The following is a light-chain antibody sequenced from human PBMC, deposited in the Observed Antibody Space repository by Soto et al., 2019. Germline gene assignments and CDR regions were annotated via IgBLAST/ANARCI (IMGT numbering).Light chain of an antibody. CDR2: LNSDGSH. V-gene: IGLV4-69*01. CDR1: SGHSSYA. Sequence: QAVVTQSPSASASLGASVKLTCTLSSGHSSYAIAWHQQQPEKGPRYLMKLNSDGSHRKGDGIPDRFSGSSSGAERYLTISSLRSEDEADYYCQTWGSGTVVFGGGTKVTVL. J-gene: IGLJ2*01. CDR3: QTWGSGTVV.